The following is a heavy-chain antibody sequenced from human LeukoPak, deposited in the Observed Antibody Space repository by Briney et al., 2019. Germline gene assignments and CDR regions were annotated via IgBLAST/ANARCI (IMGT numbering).Heavy chain of an antibody. D-gene: IGHD2-2*01. CDR3: ARAVDRSSCSSTSCYLWFDP. J-gene: IGHJ5*02. V-gene: IGHV1-69*04. CDR1: GGTFSSYA. Sequence: ASVKVSCKASGGTFSSYAISWVRQAPGQGLEWMGRIIPILGIASYAQKFQGRVTITADKSTSTAYMELSSLRSEDTAVYYCARAVDRSSCSSTSCYLWFDPWGQGTLVTVSS. CDR2: IIPILGIA.